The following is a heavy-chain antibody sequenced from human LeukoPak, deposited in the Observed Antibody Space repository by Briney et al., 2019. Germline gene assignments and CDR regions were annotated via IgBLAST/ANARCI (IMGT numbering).Heavy chain of an antibody. Sequence: GESLKISCKGSGYSFTSYWIGWVRQMPGKGLGWMWIIYPGDSDTRYSPSFQGQVTISADKSISTAYLQWSSLKASDTAMYYCARLEAVVVTTRNYFDYWGQGTLVTVSS. CDR2: IYPGDSDT. V-gene: IGHV5-51*01. D-gene: IGHD3-22*01. J-gene: IGHJ4*02. CDR3: ARLEAVVVTTRNYFDY. CDR1: GYSFTSYW.